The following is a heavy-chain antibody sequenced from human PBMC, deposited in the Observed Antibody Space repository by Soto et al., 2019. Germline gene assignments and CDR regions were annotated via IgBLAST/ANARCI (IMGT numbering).Heavy chain of an antibody. D-gene: IGHD5-12*01. CDR2: ISPDNGNT. J-gene: IGHJ6*02. V-gene: IGHV1-18*01. CDR1: GYTFTIYG. Sequence: QVQLVQSGGEVKKPGASVKVSCKASGYTFTIYGINWVRQAPGQGLEWMGWISPDNGNTNYAQKLQGRVTMTTDTSTSTAYMGLRSLRSDDTAVYYCARALGYSGYAGMDVWGQGTTVTVS. CDR3: ARALGYSGYAGMDV.